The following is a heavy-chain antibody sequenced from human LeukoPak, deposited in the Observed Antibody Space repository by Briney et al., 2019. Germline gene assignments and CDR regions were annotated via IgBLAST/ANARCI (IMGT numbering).Heavy chain of an antibody. CDR1: GFTVTSNY. V-gene: IGHV3-66*01. CDR2: IYSGGTT. D-gene: IGHD4-17*01. Sequence: GGSLRLSCVVSGFTVTSNYMSWVRQAPGKGLEWVSVIYSGGTTNYADSVKGRFTVYRDDSKNTLYLQMNSLRAEDTAVYYCASKLTSGYWGQGTLVTVSS. CDR3: ASKLTSGY. J-gene: IGHJ4*02.